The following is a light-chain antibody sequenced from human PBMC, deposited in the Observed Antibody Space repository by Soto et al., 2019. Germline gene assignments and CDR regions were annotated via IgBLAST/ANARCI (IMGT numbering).Light chain of an antibody. CDR2: GAS. V-gene: IGKV3-20*01. Sequence: EMLLTQSPGTLSWSPGEAASLSCMSSQSVTSSSLAWYQQRPGQAPRLLIYGASSRATEIPDRFSGSGSGTDFTLTISRLEPEDFAVYYCQQYGNSPRTFGQGTKVDIK. J-gene: IGKJ1*01. CDR1: QSVTSSS. CDR3: QQYGNSPRT.